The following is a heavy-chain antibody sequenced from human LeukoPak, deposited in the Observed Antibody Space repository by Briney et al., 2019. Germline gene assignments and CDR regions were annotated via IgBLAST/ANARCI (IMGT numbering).Heavy chain of an antibody. CDR3: ARVYGSSYYFDY. D-gene: IGHD2-15*01. CDR1: GYTFTSYY. CDR2: INPSGGST. V-gene: IGHV1-46*01. J-gene: IGHJ4*02. Sequence: ASVKVSCKASGYTFTSYYMHWVRQAPGQGLEWMGIINPSGGSTSYAQKFQGRVTMTRDTSTSTVYMELNSLRAEDTAIYYCARVYGSSYYFDYWGQGTLVTVSS.